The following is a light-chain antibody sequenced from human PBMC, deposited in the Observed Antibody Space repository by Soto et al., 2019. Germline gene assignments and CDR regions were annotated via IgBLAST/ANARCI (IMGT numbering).Light chain of an antibody. CDR1: SSDVGGYNY. CDR3: SSYTSSSTRV. J-gene: IGLJ3*02. CDR2: EVS. V-gene: IGLV2-14*01. Sequence: QSALTQPASVSGSPGQSITISCTGTSSDVGGYNYVSWYQQHPGKAPKRTIYEVSNRPSGVSNRFSGSKSGNTASLTISGLQAEDEADYYCSSYTSSSTRVFGGGTKLTVL.